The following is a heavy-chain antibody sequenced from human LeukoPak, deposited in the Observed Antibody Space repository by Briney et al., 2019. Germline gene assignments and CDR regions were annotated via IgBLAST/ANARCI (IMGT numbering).Heavy chain of an antibody. CDR1: GFTVSSNY. Sequence: GGSLRLSCAASGFTVSSNYMSWVRQAPGKGLEWVSVIYSGGSTYYADSVKGRFTISRDNSKNTLYLQMNSLRAEDTAVYYCVRAVDYYYYYMDVWGKGTTVTISS. CDR2: IYSGGST. V-gene: IGHV3-66*01. CDR3: VRAVDYYYYYMDV. D-gene: IGHD6-19*01. J-gene: IGHJ6*03.